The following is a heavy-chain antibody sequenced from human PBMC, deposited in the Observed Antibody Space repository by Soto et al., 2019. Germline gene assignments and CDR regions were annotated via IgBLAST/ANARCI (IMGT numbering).Heavy chain of an antibody. CDR1: GYTFTSYD. CDR2: MNPNSGNT. CDR3: ARKVYCSGGSCYSGWFDP. J-gene: IGHJ5*02. D-gene: IGHD2-15*01. Sequence: ASVKVSCKASGYTFTSYDINWVRQATGQGLEWMGWMNPNSGNTGYAQKFQGRVTMTRNTSISTAYMELSSLRSEDTAVYYGARKVYCSGGSCYSGWFDPWGQGTLVTVSS. V-gene: IGHV1-8*01.